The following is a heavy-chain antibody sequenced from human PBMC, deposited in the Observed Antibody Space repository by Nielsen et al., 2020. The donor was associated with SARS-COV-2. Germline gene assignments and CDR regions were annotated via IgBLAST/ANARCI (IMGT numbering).Heavy chain of an antibody. CDR1: GFTFSSYA. CDR2: IYSGGSST. V-gene: IGHV3-23*03. D-gene: IGHD2-15*01. Sequence: RGSLRLSCAASGFTFSSYAMSWVRQAPGKGLEWVSVIYSGGSSTYYADSVKGRFTISRDNSKNTLYLQMNSLRAEDTAVYYCAKSPYCSGGSCYSGWFDPWGQGTLVTVSS. J-gene: IGHJ5*02. CDR3: AKSPYCSGGSCYSGWFDP.